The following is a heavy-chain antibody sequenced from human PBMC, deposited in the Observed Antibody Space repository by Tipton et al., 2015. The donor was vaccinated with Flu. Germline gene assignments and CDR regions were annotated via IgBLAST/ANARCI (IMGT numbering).Heavy chain of an antibody. CDR2: ISAYNGNT. Sequence: QSGAEVKKPGASVKVPCKASGCTFTSYGISWVRQAPGQGLEWMGWISAYNGNTNYAQKLQGRVTMTTDTSTSTAYMELRSLRPDDTAVYYCARRYSGRYYYGMDVWGQGTTVTVSS. CDR1: GCTFTSYG. D-gene: IGHD5-12*01. J-gene: IGHJ6*02. V-gene: IGHV1-18*01. CDR3: ARRYSGRYYYGMDV.